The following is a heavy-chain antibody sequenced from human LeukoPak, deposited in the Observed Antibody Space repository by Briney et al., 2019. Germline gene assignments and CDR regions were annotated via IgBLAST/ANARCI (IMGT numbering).Heavy chain of an antibody. J-gene: IGHJ4*02. D-gene: IGHD5-18*01. CDR2: IYYSGST. CDR1: GHSLNSYY. V-gene: IGHV4-59*01. Sequence: SETLSLTCAVSGHSLNSYYWSWIRQPPGKGLEGIGYIYYSGSTNYNPSLKSRSTISVDTSKKQFSLRLTSVTAADTGVYYCTKGRIQLGYWGQGTLITVSS. CDR3: TKGRIQLGY.